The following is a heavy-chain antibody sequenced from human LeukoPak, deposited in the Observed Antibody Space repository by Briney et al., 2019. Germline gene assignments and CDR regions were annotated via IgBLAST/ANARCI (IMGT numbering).Heavy chain of an antibody. CDR2: INHSGST. CDR3: AGGDGYNSLFDY. J-gene: IGHJ4*02. V-gene: IGHV4-34*01. D-gene: IGHD5-24*01. Sequence: SETLSLTCAVYGGSFSGYYWSWIRQPPGKGLEWIGEINHSGSTNYNPSLKSRVTISVGTSKNQFSLKLSSVTAADTAVYYCAGGDGYNSLFDYWGQGTLVTVSS. CDR1: GGSFSGYY.